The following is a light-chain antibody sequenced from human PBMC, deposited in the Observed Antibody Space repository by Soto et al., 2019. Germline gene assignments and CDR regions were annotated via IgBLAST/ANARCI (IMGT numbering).Light chain of an antibody. CDR3: AVWDDSLNGWV. J-gene: IGLJ3*02. Sequence: QSVLTQPPSASGTPGQGVTISCSGSRSNIGSNTENWYQQLPGTAPKLPIYSNNQRPSGVPDRFSGSKSGTSASLAISGLQSEDEAEYYCAVWDDSLNGWVFGGGTKLTVL. CDR2: SNN. V-gene: IGLV1-44*01. CDR1: RSNIGSNT.